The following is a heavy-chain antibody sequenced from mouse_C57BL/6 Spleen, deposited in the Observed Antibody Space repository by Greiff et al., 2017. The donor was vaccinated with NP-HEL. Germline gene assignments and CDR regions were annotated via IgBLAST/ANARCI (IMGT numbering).Heavy chain of an antibody. Sequence: QVQLQQPGAELVKPGASVKVSCKASGYTFTSYWMHWVKQRPGQGLEWIGRIHPSDSDTNYNQKFKGKATLTVDKSSSTAYMQLSSLTSEDSAVYYCAITIYDGYPFAYWGQGTLVTVSA. J-gene: IGHJ3*01. D-gene: IGHD2-3*01. CDR2: IHPSDSDT. CDR3: AITIYDGYPFAY. V-gene: IGHV1-74*01. CDR1: GYTFTSYW.